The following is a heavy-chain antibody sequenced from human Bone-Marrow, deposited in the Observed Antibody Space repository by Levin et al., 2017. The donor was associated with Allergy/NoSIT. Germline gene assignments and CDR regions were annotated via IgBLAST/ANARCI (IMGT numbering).Heavy chain of an antibody. CDR2: ISDDGINE. J-gene: IGHJ4*02. CDR3: ARDGCSGGKCEGDY. CDR1: GFTFSNYG. V-gene: IGHV3-30*03. D-gene: IGHD2-15*01. Sequence: GGSLRLSCAASGFTFSNYGIHWVRQAPGEGLEWLAVISDDGINEYYADSLKGRFTISRDNSKNTVYLQVNSLRLEDSAVYFCARDGCSGGKCEGDYWGQGTLVTVSS.